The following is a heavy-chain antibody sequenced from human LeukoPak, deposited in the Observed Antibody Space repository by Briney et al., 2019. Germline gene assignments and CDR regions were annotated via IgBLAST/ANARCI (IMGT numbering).Heavy chain of an antibody. V-gene: IGHV1-2*02. CDR2: INPNSGGT. CDR3: ARDRVVVPAAFDY. Sequence: ASVKVPCKASGYTFTAYYMHWVRQAPGQGLEWMGWINPNSGGTHYAQKFQGRVTMTRDTSISTAYMELSRLRSDDTAVYYCARDRVVVPAAFDYWGQGTLVTVSS. J-gene: IGHJ4*02. D-gene: IGHD2-2*01. CDR1: GYTFTAYY.